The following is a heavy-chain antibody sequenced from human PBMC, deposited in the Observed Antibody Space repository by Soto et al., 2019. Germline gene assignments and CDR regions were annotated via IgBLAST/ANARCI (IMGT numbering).Heavy chain of an antibody. D-gene: IGHD6-6*01. J-gene: IGHJ4*02. CDR3: AREGSIAARLFDY. V-gene: IGHV3-11*01. Sequence: GSLRLSCAASGFTFSDYYMSWIRQAPGKGLEWVSYISSSGSTIYYADSLRGRFTISRDNAKNSLYLQMNSLRAEDTAVYYCAREGSIAARLFDYWGQGTLVTVSS. CDR2: ISSSGSTI. CDR1: GFTFSDYY.